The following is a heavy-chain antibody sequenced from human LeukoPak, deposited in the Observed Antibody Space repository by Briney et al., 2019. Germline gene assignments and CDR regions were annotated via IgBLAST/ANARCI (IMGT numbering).Heavy chain of an antibody. V-gene: IGHV3-48*01. CDR2: ISGSSISI. J-gene: IGHJ3*02. CDR1: GFTLSSFS. D-gene: IGHD3-22*01. CDR3: ARDGLGYNSSGHHRDAFDI. Sequence: GGTLRLFCAASGFTLSSFSMNWVRQAPGKGLEWVSYISGSSISIYYADSVKGRFIISRDNAKNLVFLQIGGLRGDDTAVYYCARDGLGYNSSGHHRDAFDIWGQGTMVTVSS.